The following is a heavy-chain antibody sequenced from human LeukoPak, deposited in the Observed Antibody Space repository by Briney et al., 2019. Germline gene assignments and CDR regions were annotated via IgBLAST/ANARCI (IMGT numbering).Heavy chain of an antibody. V-gene: IGHV3-30-3*01. D-gene: IGHD2-2*01. J-gene: IGHJ4*02. Sequence: GGSLRLSCAASGFTFSSNAMHWVRQAPGKGLEWVAVISYDGSNKYYADSVKGRFTISRDNSKNTLYLQMNSLRAEDTAVYYCAREGVVLAFDYWGQGTLVTVSS. CDR3: AREGVVLAFDY. CDR1: GFTFSSNA. CDR2: ISYDGSNK.